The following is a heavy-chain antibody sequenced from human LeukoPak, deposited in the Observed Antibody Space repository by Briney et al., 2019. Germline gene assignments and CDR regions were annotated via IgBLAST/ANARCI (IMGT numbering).Heavy chain of an antibody. Sequence: SQTLSLTCDVSGGSISSGDYSWTWIRQPPGKGLEWIGFIYRSGSTYYSPSLKSRVTISVDRSKTQFSLELTSVTAADTAVYFCAGSRRGYWYFDLWGRGTLVFVSS. D-gene: IGHD3-16*01. V-gene: IGHV4-30-2*01. CDR3: AGSRRGYWYFDL. CDR1: GGSISSGDYS. J-gene: IGHJ2*01. CDR2: IYRSGST.